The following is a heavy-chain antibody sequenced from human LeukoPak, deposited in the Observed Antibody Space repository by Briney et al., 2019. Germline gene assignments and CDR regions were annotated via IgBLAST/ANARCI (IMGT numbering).Heavy chain of an antibody. CDR1: GYTFTSYG. CDR3: ARDPRYSSSSRAFDI. CDR2: ISAYNGNT. V-gene: IGHV1-18*01. Sequence: GASVKVSCTASGYTFTSYGISWVRQAPGQGLEWMGWISAYNGNTNYAQKLQGRVTMTTDTSTSTAYMELRSLRSDDAAVYYCARDPRYSSSSRAFDIWGQGTMVTVSS. D-gene: IGHD6-6*01. J-gene: IGHJ3*02.